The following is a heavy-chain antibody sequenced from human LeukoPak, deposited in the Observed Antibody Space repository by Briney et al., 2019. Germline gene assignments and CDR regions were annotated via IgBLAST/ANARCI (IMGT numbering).Heavy chain of an antibody. V-gene: IGHV1-46*01. CDR3: ARDEIAVAGTSTYWYFDL. Sequence: VASVKVSCKASGYTFTSYYMHWVRQAPGQGLEWMGIIKPSGGSTSYAQKFQGRVTMTRDMSTSTVYMELSSLRSEDTAVYYCARDEIAVAGTSTYWYFDLWGRGTLVTVSS. J-gene: IGHJ2*01. CDR1: GYTFTSYY. CDR2: IKPSGGST. D-gene: IGHD6-19*01.